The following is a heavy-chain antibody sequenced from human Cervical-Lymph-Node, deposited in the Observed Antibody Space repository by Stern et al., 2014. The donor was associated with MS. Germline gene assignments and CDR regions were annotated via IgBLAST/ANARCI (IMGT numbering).Heavy chain of an antibody. CDR2: INPNSGGT. J-gene: IGHJ4*01. Sequence: VPLVQSGAEARAPGASMKVSCKASGYIFTDYYLHWVRQAPGQGLEWLGRINPNSGGTNYAQNFQGRVTMTRDTSISTAYMELRWLGSADTAVYYCARGSGTAYDLRGDYWGQGTLVTVSS. CDR3: ARGSGTAYDLRGDY. D-gene: IGHD3-3*01. CDR1: GYIFTDYY. V-gene: IGHV1-2*02.